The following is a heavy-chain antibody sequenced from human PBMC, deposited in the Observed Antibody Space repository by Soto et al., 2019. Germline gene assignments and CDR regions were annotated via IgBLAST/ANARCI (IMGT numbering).Heavy chain of an antibody. D-gene: IGHD5-12*01. J-gene: IGHJ4*02. Sequence: GGSLRLSCAASGFTFSSYGMHWVRQAPGKGLEWVAVIWYDGSNKYYADSVKGRFTISRDNSKNTLYLQMNSLRAEDTAVYYCARDQQSRDGYKRFDYWGQGTLVTVSS. CDR1: GFTFSSYG. V-gene: IGHV3-33*01. CDR2: IWYDGSNK. CDR3: ARDQQSRDGYKRFDY.